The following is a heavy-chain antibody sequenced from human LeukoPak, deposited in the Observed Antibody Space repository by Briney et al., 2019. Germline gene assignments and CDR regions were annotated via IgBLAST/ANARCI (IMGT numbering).Heavy chain of an antibody. Sequence: GGSLRLSCAASGFTFSSYSMNWVRQAPGKGLEWVSSISSSSSYIYYADSVKGRFTISRDNAKSSLYLQMNGLRAEDTAVYYCARGLSGFPRYFDYWGQGTLVTVSS. D-gene: IGHD3-22*01. CDR1: GFTFSSYS. CDR2: ISSSSSYI. CDR3: ARGLSGFPRYFDY. V-gene: IGHV3-21*01. J-gene: IGHJ4*02.